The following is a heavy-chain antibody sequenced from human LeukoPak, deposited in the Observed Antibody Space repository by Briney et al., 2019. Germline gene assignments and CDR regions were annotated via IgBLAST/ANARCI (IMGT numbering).Heavy chain of an antibody. V-gene: IGHV5-51*04. CDR2: IYPGDSDT. J-gene: IGHJ4*02. CDR1: GYSFTSFW. CDR3: ARTRGRGFVFDY. Sequence: GEPLKIPCKGSGYSFTSFWIGWVRQMPGKGLEWIGLIYPGDSDTRYSPSFQGQVTISADKPISTAYLQWSSLKASDAAMYYCARTRGRGFVFDYWGQGTLVTVSS. D-gene: IGHD3-10*01.